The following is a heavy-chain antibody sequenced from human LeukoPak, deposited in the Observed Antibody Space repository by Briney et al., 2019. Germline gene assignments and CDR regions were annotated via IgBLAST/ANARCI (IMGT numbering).Heavy chain of an antibody. D-gene: IGHD3-10*01. CDR2: FYYRGST. Sequence: SETLSLTCTVSGGSISGYYWSWMRQPPGKGLECRGNFYYRGSTYYTPSLMSRASISVDSSKNHSFLLLDSLTGADTAVYDCVRRSVLWFGELSYYSFDLWGRGTLVAVSS. CDR1: GGSISGYY. CDR3: VRRSVLWFGELSYYSFDL. V-gene: IGHV4-59*01. J-gene: IGHJ2*01.